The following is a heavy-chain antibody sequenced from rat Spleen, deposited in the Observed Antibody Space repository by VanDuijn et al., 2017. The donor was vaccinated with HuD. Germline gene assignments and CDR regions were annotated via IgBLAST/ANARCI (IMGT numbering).Heavy chain of an antibody. CDR1: GLTFSSFP. Sequence: EVQLVESDGGLVQPGRSLKLSCAASGLTFSSFPMAWVRQAPKKGLEWVASISPSGGSTYYRDSVKGRFIVSRDNSKSTLFLQMDSLRSEDTATYYCARGGFFRYWGQGVMVTVSS. V-gene: IGHV5-46*01. J-gene: IGHJ2*01. CDR2: ISPSGGST. D-gene: IGHD1-6*01. CDR3: ARGGFFRY.